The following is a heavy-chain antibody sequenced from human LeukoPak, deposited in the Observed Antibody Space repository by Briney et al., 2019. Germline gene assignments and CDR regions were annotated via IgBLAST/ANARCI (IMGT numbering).Heavy chain of an antibody. J-gene: IGHJ5*02. Sequence: GSSVKVSCKASGGTFSSYAISRVRQAPGQGLEWMGGIIPIFGTANYAQKFQGSVTITADESTSTAYMELSSLRSEDTAVYYCARDHYYGSGSYFFVRPWFDPWGQGTLVTVSS. V-gene: IGHV1-69*01. CDR3: ARDHYYGSGSYFFVRPWFDP. CDR1: GGTFSSYA. D-gene: IGHD3-10*01. CDR2: IIPIFGTA.